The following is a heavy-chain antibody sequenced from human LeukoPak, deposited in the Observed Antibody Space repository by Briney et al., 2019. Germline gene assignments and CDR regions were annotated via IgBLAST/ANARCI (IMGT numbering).Heavy chain of an antibody. V-gene: IGHV3-48*04. CDR1: GFTFSSYS. J-gene: IGHJ6*03. Sequence: GGSLRLSCAASGFTFSSYSMNWVHQAPGKGLEWVSYISSSSSTIYYADSVKGRFTISRDNAKNSLYLQMNSLRAEDTAVYYCASGPYTGYYYMDVWGKGTTVTVSS. CDR2: ISSSSSTI. D-gene: IGHD1-14*01. CDR3: ASGPYTGYYYMDV.